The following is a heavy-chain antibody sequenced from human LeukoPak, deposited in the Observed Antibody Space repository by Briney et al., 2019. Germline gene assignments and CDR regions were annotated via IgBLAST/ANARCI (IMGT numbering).Heavy chain of an antibody. Sequence: GGSLRLSCAASGFTFSSYGMHWARQAPGEGLEWVAFIRYDGSNKYYADSVKGRFTISRDNSKNTLYLQMNSLKTEDTAVYYCTNKNSDVDYWGQGTLVTVSS. D-gene: IGHD4-23*01. CDR2: IRYDGSNK. CDR3: TNKNSDVDY. J-gene: IGHJ4*02. V-gene: IGHV3-30*02. CDR1: GFTFSSYG.